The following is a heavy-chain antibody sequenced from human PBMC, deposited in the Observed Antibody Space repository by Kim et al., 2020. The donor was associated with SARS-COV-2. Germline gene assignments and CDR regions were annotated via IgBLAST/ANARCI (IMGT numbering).Heavy chain of an antibody. J-gene: IGHJ4*02. Sequence: KDSQKFQGRVTITRDTSESPAYMELSSLRSEDKAVYYCARDPSIAAAEGDDWGQGTLVTVSS. CDR3: ARDPSIAAAEGDD. D-gene: IGHD6-13*01. V-gene: IGHV1-3*01.